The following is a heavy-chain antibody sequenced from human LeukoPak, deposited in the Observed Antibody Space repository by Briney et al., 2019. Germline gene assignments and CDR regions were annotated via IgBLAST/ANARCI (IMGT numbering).Heavy chain of an antibody. Sequence: ASVKVSCKASGGTFSSYAISWVRQAPGQGLEWMGRIIPIFGTANYAQKFQGRVTITTDESTSTAYMELSSLRFEDTAVYYCARAPLWFGELWGYYFDYWGEGTLVTVSS. CDR3: ARAPLWFGELWGYYFDY. CDR2: IIPIFGTA. J-gene: IGHJ4*02. V-gene: IGHV1-69*05. CDR1: GGTFSSYA. D-gene: IGHD3-10*01.